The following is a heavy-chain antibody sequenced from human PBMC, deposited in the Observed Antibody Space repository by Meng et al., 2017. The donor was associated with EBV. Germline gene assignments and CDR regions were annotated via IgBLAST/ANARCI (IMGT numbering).Heavy chain of an antibody. J-gene: IGHJ4*02. V-gene: IGHV1-69*06. D-gene: IGHD6-13*01. Sequence: SGAEVKKLGSLVKVSCKASGGTFSSYAISWVRQAPGQGLEWMGGIIPIFGTANYAQKFQGRVTITADKSTSTAYMELSSLRSEDTAVYYCARAEIAAAGRLDYWGQGTLVTVSS. CDR2: IIPIFGTA. CDR1: GGTFSSYA. CDR3: ARAEIAAAGRLDY.